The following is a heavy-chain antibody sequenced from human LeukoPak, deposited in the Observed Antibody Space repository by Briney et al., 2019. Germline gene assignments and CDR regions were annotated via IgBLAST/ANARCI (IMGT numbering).Heavy chain of an antibody. CDR1: GFAFSDYS. CDR3: ARGHYDYYSYLDV. D-gene: IGHD2-21*02. Sequence: PGGSLRLSCAASGFAFSDYSMSWIRQAPGKGLEWFSYISSGAFTIYYTDSVRARFTISRDNTKNSLYLQMNSLRAEDTAVYYCARGHYDYYSYLDVSGEGTTVTVSS. V-gene: IGHV3-11*01. J-gene: IGHJ6*03. CDR2: ISSGAFTI.